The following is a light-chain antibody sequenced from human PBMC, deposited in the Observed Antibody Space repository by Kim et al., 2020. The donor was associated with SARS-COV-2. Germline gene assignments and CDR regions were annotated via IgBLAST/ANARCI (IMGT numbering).Light chain of an antibody. V-gene: IGKV1-12*01. CDR1: QGIISW. CDR3: QQANSFPVT. CDR2: AAS. J-gene: IGKJ5*01. Sequence: ASVGDSVTITCRASQGIISWLAWYQQKPEKAPKLLIYAASSLQSGVPSRFSGSGSGTDFTLTISSLQPEDFAAYYCQQANSFPVTFGQGTRLEIK.